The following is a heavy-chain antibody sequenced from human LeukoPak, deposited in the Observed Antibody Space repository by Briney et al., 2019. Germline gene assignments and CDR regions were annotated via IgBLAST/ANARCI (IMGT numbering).Heavy chain of an antibody. CDR3: AKNGQRGKYQLLPDY. D-gene: IGHD2-15*01. J-gene: IGHJ4*02. CDR2: ISGSGDST. Sequence: QTGGSLRFSCAASGFTFSNYAMSWVRQAPGKGLEWVSGISGSGDSTYYADSVKGRSIISRDNSNNTLYLRLSSLRAEDTALYFCAKNGQRGKYQLLPDYWGQGALVTVSS. CDR1: GFTFSNYA. V-gene: IGHV3-23*01.